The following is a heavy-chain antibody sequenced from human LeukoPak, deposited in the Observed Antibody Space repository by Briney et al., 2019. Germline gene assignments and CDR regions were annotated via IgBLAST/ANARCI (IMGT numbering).Heavy chain of an antibody. CDR1: GYTFTIYD. D-gene: IGHD2-2*01. CDR2: MNPNSGNT. Sequence: ASVKVSCKASGYTFTIYDINWVRQATGQGLEWMGWMNPNSGNTGYAQKFQGRVTITRNTSISTAYMELNSLRSEDTAVYYCARGYCTSTSCHFDYWGQGTLVTVSS. V-gene: IGHV1-8*03. J-gene: IGHJ4*02. CDR3: ARGYCTSTSCHFDY.